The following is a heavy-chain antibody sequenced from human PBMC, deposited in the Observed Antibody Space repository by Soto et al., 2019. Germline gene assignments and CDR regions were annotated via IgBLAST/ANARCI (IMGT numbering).Heavy chain of an antibody. CDR2: ISPSGGS. CDR3: ARLTVTVTLIESFYYGIDV. D-gene: IGHD2-21*02. V-gene: IGHV4-34*01. CDR1: GGSLSGYY. J-gene: IGHJ6*02. Sequence: SETLSLTCGFYGGSLSGYYWSWIRQPPGEGLEWIGQISPSGGSNYSPSLKSRVTISIDMSKTQFSLKLNSVTAADTAVYYCARLTVTVTLIESFYYGIDVWGQGTTVTV.